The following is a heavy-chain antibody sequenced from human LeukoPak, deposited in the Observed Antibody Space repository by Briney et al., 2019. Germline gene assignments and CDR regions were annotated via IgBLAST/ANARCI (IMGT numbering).Heavy chain of an antibody. Sequence: GGSLRLSCSASGFTFSSYAMHWVRQAPGKGLEYVSAISSNGGSTYYADSVKGRFTISRDNSKNTLYLQMSSLRAEDTAVYYCVKDRGITMVRGVLDYWGQGTLVTVSP. CDR1: GFTFSSYA. CDR3: VKDRGITMVRGVLDY. J-gene: IGHJ4*02. CDR2: ISSNGGST. D-gene: IGHD3-10*01. V-gene: IGHV3-64D*06.